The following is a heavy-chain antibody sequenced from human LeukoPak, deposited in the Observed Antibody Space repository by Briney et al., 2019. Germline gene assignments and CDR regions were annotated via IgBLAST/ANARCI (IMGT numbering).Heavy chain of an antibody. CDR1: GYTFTSYG. Sequence: ASVKVSCKASGYTFTSYGISWVRQAPGQGLERMGWISAYNGNTNYAQKLQGRVTMTTDTSTSTAYMELRSLRSDDTAVYYCARDMRGYYDSSGYSDYWGQGTLVTVSS. J-gene: IGHJ4*02. V-gene: IGHV1-18*01. CDR3: ARDMRGYYDSSGYSDY. D-gene: IGHD3-22*01. CDR2: ISAYNGNT.